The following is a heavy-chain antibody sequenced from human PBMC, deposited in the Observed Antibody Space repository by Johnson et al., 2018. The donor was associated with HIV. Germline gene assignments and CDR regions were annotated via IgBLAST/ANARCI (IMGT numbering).Heavy chain of an antibody. Sequence: QVQLVESGGVLVQPGGSLRLSCAASGFTFNNYPLHWVRQAPGKGLEWVAVMSYDGSNKYYADSVKGRCTISRDNSKNTLYLEMNSLRAEDTALYYCAKDLGESENEEWASDYYDFGRDYPGQEPRGEVGSFDIWGQGTMVTVSS. D-gene: IGHD3-3*01. CDR2: MSYDGSNK. J-gene: IGHJ3*02. V-gene: IGHV3-30-3*01. CDR1: GFTFNNYP. CDR3: AKDLGESENEEWASDYYDFGRDYPGQEPRGEVGSFDI.